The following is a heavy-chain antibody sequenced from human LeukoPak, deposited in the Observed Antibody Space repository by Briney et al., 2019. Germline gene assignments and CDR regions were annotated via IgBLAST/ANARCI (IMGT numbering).Heavy chain of an antibody. CDR3: ARESRNYFDY. V-gene: IGHV3-53*04. J-gene: IGHJ4*02. CDR2: IYSGGST. Sequence: GGSLRLSCAASGFTFSDYYMSWIRQAPGKGLEWVSVIYSGGSTYYADSVKGRFTISRHNSKNTLYLQMNSLRAEDTAVYYCARESRNYFDYWGQGTLVTVSS. CDR1: GFTFSDYY.